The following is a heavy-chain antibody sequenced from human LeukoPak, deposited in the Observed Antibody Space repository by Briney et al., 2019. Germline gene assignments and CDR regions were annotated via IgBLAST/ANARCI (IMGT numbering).Heavy chain of an antibody. D-gene: IGHD6-13*01. CDR1: GFTFRSHA. Sequence: GGSLRLSCVGSGFTFRSHAMSWVRQAPEKGLEFVSGIYENGGTTYYADSVKGRFTISRDNSKNTLYLQMNSLRAEDTAVYYCARSIGYGYGMDVWGQGTTVTVSS. CDR3: ARSIGYGYGMDV. J-gene: IGHJ6*02. CDR2: IYENGGTT. V-gene: IGHV3-23*01.